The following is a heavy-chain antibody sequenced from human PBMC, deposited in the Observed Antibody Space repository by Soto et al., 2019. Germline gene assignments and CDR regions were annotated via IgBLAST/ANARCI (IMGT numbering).Heavy chain of an antibody. D-gene: IGHD6-6*01. J-gene: IGHJ6*02. CDR2: INPSGGST. V-gene: IGHV1-46*01. Sequence: QVQLVQSGAEVKKPGASVKVSCKASGYTFTSYYMHWVRQAPGQGLEWMGIINPSGGSTSYAKKFQGSVTMTRDTSTSTVYMELSSLRSEDTAVYYSARDGSSSSNYYYGMDVLGQGTTVTVSS. CDR1: GYTFTSYY. CDR3: ARDGSSSSNYYYGMDV.